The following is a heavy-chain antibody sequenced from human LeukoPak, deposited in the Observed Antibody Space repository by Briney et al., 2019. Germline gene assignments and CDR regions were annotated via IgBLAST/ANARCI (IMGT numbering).Heavy chain of an antibody. Sequence: LAGGSLRLSCAASGFTFSSYGMHWVRQAPGKGLEWVAVIWYDGSNKYYADSVKGRFTISGDNSKNTLYLQMNSLRAEDTAVYYCARDKGVADYFDYWGQGTLVTVSS. V-gene: IGHV3-33*01. CDR1: GFTFSSYG. CDR3: ARDKGVADYFDY. D-gene: IGHD3-3*01. CDR2: IWYDGSNK. J-gene: IGHJ4*02.